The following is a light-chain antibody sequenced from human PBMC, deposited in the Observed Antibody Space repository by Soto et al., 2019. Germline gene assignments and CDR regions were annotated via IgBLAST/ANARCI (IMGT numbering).Light chain of an antibody. CDR2: DAS. J-gene: IGKJ1*01. Sequence: EIVLTQAPVTLSLSPGEIATLSCRASQSVSSNYLAWYQQKPGQAPRLLMYDASSRATGIPDRFSGSGSGTDFTLTISRLEPEDFAVYYCKQYSSSRTFGQGTKV. CDR3: KQYSSSRT. CDR1: QSVSSNY. V-gene: IGKV3-20*01.